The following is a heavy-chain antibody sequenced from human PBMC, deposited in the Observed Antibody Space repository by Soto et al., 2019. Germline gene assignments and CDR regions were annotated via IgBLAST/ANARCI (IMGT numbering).Heavy chain of an antibody. Sequence: ASVKVSCKVSGYTLTELSMHWVRQALGKGLEWMGGFDPEDGETIYAQKFQGRVTMTEDTSTDTAYMELSSLRSEDTAVYYCATSVEMYYDFWSGYRSNYFDYWGQGTLVTVSS. CDR3: ATSVEMYYDFWSGYRSNYFDY. CDR2: FDPEDGET. V-gene: IGHV1-24*01. J-gene: IGHJ4*02. D-gene: IGHD3-3*01. CDR1: GYTLTELS.